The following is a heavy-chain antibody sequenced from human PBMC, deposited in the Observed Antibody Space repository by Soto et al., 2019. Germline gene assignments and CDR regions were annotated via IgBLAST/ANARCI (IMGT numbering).Heavy chain of an antibody. CDR3: ARDFGSWHDH. CDR1: GGSISRYH. J-gene: IGHJ4*02. CDR2: IFTSGT. Sequence: SETLSLTCSVSGGSISRYHLTWIRQPAGKGLEWIGRIFTSGTKYNPSLESRVTMSVDTSKTQFSLNLSSVTAADTAVYYCARDFGSWHDHWGKGTRVTVSS. D-gene: IGHD6-13*01. V-gene: IGHV4-4*07.